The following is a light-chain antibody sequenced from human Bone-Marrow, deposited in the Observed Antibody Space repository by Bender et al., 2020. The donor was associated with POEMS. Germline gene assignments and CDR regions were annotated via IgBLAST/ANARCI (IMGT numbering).Light chain of an antibody. J-gene: IGLJ3*02. CDR1: SSNIGAHA. CDR3: GVWDDSLNGWV. CDR2: SSH. Sequence: QSVLTQPPSASGTPGQRVTISCSGGSSNIGAHAVNWYQHLPGTEPKLLIYSSHRRPSEVPDRFSGSRSGTSASLAISGLQSEDEADYYCGVWDDSLNGWVFGGETKLTVL. V-gene: IGLV1-44*01.